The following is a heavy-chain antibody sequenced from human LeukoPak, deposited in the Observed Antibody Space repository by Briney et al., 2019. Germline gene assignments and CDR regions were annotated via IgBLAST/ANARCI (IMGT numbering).Heavy chain of an antibody. CDR1: GGSISSYY. CDR3: ARGFSISGAFDI. V-gene: IGHV4-59*01. Sequence: SETLSLTCTVSGGSISSYYWSWIRQPPGKGLEWIGYIYYSGSTNYNPSLKSRVTISVDTSRNQFSLKLSSVTAADTAVYYCARGFSISGAFDIWGQGTMVTVSS. CDR2: IYYSGST. J-gene: IGHJ3*02. D-gene: IGHD2/OR15-2a*01.